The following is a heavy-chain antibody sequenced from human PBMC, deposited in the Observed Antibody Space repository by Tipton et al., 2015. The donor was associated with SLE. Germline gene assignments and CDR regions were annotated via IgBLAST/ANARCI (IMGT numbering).Heavy chain of an antibody. CDR2: IYYSGST. CDR1: GGSISNYY. CDR3: ARVGYDFWSGYSMDV. J-gene: IGHJ6*02. V-gene: IGHV4-59*01. D-gene: IGHD3-3*01. Sequence: TLSLTCTVSGGSISNYYWSWIRQPPGKGLEWIGYIYYSGSTNYNPSLKSRVTISVDTSKNQLSLKLSSVTAADTAVYYCARVGYDFWSGYSMDVWGQGTAVAVSS.